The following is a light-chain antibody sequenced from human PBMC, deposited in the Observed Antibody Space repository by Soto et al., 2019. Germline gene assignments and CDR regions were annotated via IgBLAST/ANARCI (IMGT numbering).Light chain of an antibody. Sequence: QSALTQPRSVSGSPGQSVSISCTGTTSDVGGYEYVSWYQQHPDKAPQLLIFDVTKRPSGVPDRFSGSKSGNTASLTISGLQADDEADYYCCSYAGNYTLIFGAGTKLTVL. J-gene: IGLJ2*01. CDR2: DVT. V-gene: IGLV2-11*01. CDR1: TSDVGGYEY. CDR3: CSYAGNYTLI.